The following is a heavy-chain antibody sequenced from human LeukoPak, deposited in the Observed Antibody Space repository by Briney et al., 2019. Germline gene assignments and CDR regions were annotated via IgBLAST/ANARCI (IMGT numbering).Heavy chain of an antibody. Sequence: GGSLRLSCAASGFTLSDYYMSWIRQAPGKGLEWVSYISDGGDTIYYADSVKGRFTISRDDAKNSLYLEMNSLRAEDTAVYYCVEGPMTVRYYWGQGTLVTVSS. J-gene: IGHJ4*02. D-gene: IGHD3-22*01. CDR3: VEGPMTVRYY. V-gene: IGHV3-11*04. CDR2: ISDGGDTI. CDR1: GFTLSDYY.